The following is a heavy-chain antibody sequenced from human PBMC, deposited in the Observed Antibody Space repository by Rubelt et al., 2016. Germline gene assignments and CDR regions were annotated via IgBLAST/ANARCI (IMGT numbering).Heavy chain of an antibody. J-gene: IGHJ3*02. CDR1: GGSFSGYY. CDR3: ARNLRGVTTSDDAFAI. Sequence: QVQLQQWGAGLLKPSETLSLTCAVYGGSFSGYYWSWIRQPPGKGLEWIGEINHSGSTNYNPSLKRLVTISVETSKNQFSLKLISVTVADTAVYYCARNLRGVTTSDDAFAIWGQGTMVTVSS. V-gene: IGHV4-34*01. D-gene: IGHD4-11*01. CDR2: INHSGST.